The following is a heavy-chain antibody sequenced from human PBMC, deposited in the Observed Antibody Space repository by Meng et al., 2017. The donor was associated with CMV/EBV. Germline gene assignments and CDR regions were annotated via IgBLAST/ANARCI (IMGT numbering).Heavy chain of an antibody. CDR1: GGSVSSGNYY. J-gene: IGHJ5*02. V-gene: IGHV4-61*01. D-gene: IGHD2-2*01. CDR3: ASYWYQLLEDNYNWFDP. Sequence: SETLSLTCTVSGGSVSSGNYYWSWIRQPPGKGLEWIGYIYYSGSTNYNPSLKSRVTISVDTSKNQFSLKLSSVTAADTAVYYCASYWYQLLEDNYNWFDPWGQGTLVTVSS. CDR2: IYYSGST.